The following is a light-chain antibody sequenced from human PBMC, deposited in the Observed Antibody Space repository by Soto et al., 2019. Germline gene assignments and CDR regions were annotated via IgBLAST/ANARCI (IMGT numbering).Light chain of an antibody. J-gene: IGKJ1*01. CDR2: DAS. CDR3: PQRSSWPRT. Sequence: EVVLTQSPATLSLSPGERATLSCRASQSVYNYLAWYQHKPGQAPRLLIYDASNRATGIPARFSGSGYGTDFTLTIGSLEPEDFPVYYCPQRSSWPRTFGQGTKVEF. CDR1: QSVYNY. V-gene: IGKV3-11*01.